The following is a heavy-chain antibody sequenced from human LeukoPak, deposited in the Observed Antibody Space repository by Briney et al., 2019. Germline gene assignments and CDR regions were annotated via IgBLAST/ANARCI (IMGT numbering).Heavy chain of an antibody. CDR1: GYIFHKFY. J-gene: IGHJ4*02. D-gene: IGHD2-2*01. V-gene: IGHV1-2*02. CDR2: INPYSGGN. Sequence: ASVKLSCKASGYIFHKFYMHWVRQAPGQGLEWMAWINPYSGGNADAPGLRGRVTLTRDTSISTAHMEVNRLTSDDTAIYYCARGYQFAGIIYFDYWGQGALVTVP. CDR3: ARGYQFAGIIYFDY.